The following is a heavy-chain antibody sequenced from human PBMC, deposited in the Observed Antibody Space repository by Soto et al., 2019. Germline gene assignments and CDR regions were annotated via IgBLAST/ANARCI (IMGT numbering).Heavy chain of an antibody. Sequence: QVQLVQSGAEVKKPGASVKVSCKASGYTFTSYGISWVRQAPGQGLEWMGWISAYNGNTNYAQKVQGRVTMTTDTSTSTAYMERRSLRSDDTAVYYCAREFEGYCSGGSCYEQGYGMDVWGQGTTVTVSS. J-gene: IGHJ6*02. CDR1: GYTFTSYG. D-gene: IGHD2-15*01. CDR3: AREFEGYCSGGSCYEQGYGMDV. CDR2: ISAYNGNT. V-gene: IGHV1-18*04.